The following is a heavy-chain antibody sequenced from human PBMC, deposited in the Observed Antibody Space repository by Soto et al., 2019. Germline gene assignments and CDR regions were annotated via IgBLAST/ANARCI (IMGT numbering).Heavy chain of an antibody. V-gene: IGHV1-2*02. D-gene: IGHD3-22*01. CDR2: INPNSGGT. Sequence: ASVKVSCKASGYTFTGYYMHWVRQAPGQGLEWMGWINPNSGGTNYAQKFQGRVTMTRDTSISTAYMELSRLRSDDTAVYYCASPSGYDSSGYYSYYYYGMDVWGQGTTVTVSS. J-gene: IGHJ6*02. CDR1: GYTFTGYY. CDR3: ASPSGYDSSGYYSYYYYGMDV.